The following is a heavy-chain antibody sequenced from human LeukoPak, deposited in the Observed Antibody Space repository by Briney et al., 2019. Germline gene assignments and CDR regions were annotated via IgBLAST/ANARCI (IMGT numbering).Heavy chain of an antibody. J-gene: IGHJ4*02. D-gene: IGHD2-8*01. CDR3: AKGLKPAMASRSNYFDY. CDR1: RFTFSSYA. V-gene: IGHV3-23*01. Sequence: PGGSLRLSCAGSRFTFSSYAMNWVRQAPGKGLEWVSAISGSGGSTYYADSVKGRFTISRDNSKNTLYLQMNSLRVEDTAVYYCAKGLKPAMASRSNYFDYWGQGTLVTVSS. CDR2: ISGSGGST.